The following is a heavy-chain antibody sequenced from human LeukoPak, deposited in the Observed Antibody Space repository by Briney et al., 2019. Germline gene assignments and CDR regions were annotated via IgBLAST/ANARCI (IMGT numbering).Heavy chain of an antibody. CDR2: IYYSGST. CDR3: ARGPDFYDSSGYYPI. J-gene: IGHJ4*02. CDR1: GGSISSGDYY. Sequence: PSETLSLTCTVSGGSISSGDYYWSWIRQPPGKGLEWIGYIYYSGSTYYNPSLKSRVTISVDTSKNQFSLKLSSVTAADTAVYYCARGPDFYDSSGYYPIWGQGTLVTVSS. D-gene: IGHD3-22*01. V-gene: IGHV4-30-4*01.